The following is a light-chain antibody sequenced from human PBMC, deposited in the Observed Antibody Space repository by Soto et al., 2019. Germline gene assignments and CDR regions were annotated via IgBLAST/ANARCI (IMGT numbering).Light chain of an antibody. J-gene: IGLJ1*01. CDR2: EVS. V-gene: IGLV2-14*01. Sequence: QSVLTQPASVSGSPGQSITISCTGTSSDVGSYNYVSWYQQHPGKAPKLIIYEVSDRPSGISSRFSGSKSGNTASLTTSGLQTEDEADYYCSSYTSSSTLFGTGTKVTVL. CDR1: SSDVGSYNY. CDR3: SSYTSSSTL.